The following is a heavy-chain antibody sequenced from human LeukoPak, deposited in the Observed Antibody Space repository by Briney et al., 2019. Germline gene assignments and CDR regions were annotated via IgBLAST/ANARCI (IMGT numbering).Heavy chain of an antibody. CDR1: GFNFNNAL. D-gene: IGHD4-17*01. CDR2: IKSKSDGGTT. J-gene: IGHJ4*02. CDR3: TTGTLTSDY. V-gene: IGHV3-15*01. Sequence: KPGGSLRLSCAASGFNFNNALMNWVRQAPGKGLEGVGRIKSKSDGGTTDNAAPVKGRFTISKDDSKNTLYLQMNSLKTEDTGIYYCTTGTLTSDYWGQGTLVTVSS.